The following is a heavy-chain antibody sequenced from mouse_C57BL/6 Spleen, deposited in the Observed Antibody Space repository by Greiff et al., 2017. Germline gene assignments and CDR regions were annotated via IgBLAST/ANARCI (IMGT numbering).Heavy chain of an antibody. CDR2: IWSGGST. V-gene: IGHV2-2*01. Sequence: QVQLKESGPGLVQPSQSLSITCTVSGFSLTSYGVHWVRQSPGKGLEWLGVIWSGGSTDYNAAFISRLSISKDNSKSQVFFKMNSLQADDTAIYYCARTLHYSNYWFAYWGQGTLVTVSA. J-gene: IGHJ3*01. D-gene: IGHD2-5*01. CDR3: ARTLHYSNYWFAY. CDR1: GFSLTSYG.